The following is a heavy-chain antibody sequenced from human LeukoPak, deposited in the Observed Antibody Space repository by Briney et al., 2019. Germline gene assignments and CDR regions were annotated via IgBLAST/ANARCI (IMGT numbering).Heavy chain of an antibody. CDR3: ARPYYYDSSGYPY. D-gene: IGHD3-22*01. Sequence: GGSLRLSCAASGFTFSSYEMNWVRQAPGKGLEWVSYISSSGSTIYYADSVKGRFTVSRDNAKNSLYLQMNSLRAEDTALYYCARPYYYDSSGYPYWGQGTLVTVSS. CDR2: ISSSGSTI. J-gene: IGHJ4*02. V-gene: IGHV3-48*03. CDR1: GFTFSSYE.